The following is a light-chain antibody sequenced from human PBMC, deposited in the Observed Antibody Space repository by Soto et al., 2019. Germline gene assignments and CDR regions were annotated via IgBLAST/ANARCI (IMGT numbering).Light chain of an antibody. CDR1: QGISNF. Sequence: DIQMTQSPSSLSASVGDRVTITCRASQGISNFLAWYQQKPGKVPKLLIYDASTLQSGVPSRFSGSGSGTDFTLTISSLQPEDGATYFCQKYNSASRTFGQGTKVEIK. V-gene: IGKV1-27*01. CDR2: DAS. J-gene: IGKJ1*01. CDR3: QKYNSASRT.